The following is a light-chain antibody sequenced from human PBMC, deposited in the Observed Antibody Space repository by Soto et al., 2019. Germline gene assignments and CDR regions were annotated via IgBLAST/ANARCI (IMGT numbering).Light chain of an antibody. V-gene: IGKV3-15*01. Sequence: EMVLTQSPGTLSLSPGDRATLSCRASQSVNSNLAWYQQKLGQAPRVLIYGASTRATGIPDRFSGSGSGTEFILTISSLQSEDFAVYYCQEYNTWPWTFGQGTKVDIK. CDR2: GAS. CDR1: QSVNSN. J-gene: IGKJ1*01. CDR3: QEYNTWPWT.